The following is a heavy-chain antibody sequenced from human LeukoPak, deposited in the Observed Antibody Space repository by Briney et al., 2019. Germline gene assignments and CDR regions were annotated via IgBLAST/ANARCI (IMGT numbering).Heavy chain of an antibody. D-gene: IGHD2-2*01. J-gene: IGHJ4*02. CDR1: GFTFSSYA. CDR3: AKLWEYQLDFDY. CDR2: ISGSGGST. Sequence: GGSLRLSCAASGFTFSSYAMSWVRQAPGKGLEWVSAISGSGGSTYYADSVKGRFTISRDNSKNTLSLQMNSLRAEDTAVYYCAKLWEYQLDFDYWGQGTLVTVSS. V-gene: IGHV3-23*01.